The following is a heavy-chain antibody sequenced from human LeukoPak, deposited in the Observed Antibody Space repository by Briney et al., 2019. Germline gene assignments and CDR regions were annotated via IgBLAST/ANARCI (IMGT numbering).Heavy chain of an antibody. CDR3: ARSPGYYYGMDV. CDR2: ISAYNGNT. CDR1: GYTFTSYG. V-gene: IGHV1-18*01. Sequence: GASVKVSCKASGYTFTSYGISWVRQAPGQGLEWMGWISAYNGNTNYAQKLQGRVTMTRDTSTSTVYMELSSLRSEDTAVYYCARSPGYYYGMDVWGQGTTVTVSS. J-gene: IGHJ6*02.